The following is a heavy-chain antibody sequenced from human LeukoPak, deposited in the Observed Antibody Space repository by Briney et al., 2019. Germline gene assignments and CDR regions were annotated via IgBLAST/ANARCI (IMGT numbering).Heavy chain of an antibody. CDR3: AKDFYDYVWGSYRPFDY. J-gene: IGHJ4*02. CDR2: IRYDGSNK. Sequence: GGSLRLSCAASGFTFSSYGMHWVRQAPGKGLEWVAFIRYDGSNKYYADSVKGRFTISRDNSKNTLCLQMNSLRAEDTAVYYCAKDFYDYVWGSYRPFDYWGQGTLVTVSS. CDR1: GFTFSSYG. D-gene: IGHD3-16*02. V-gene: IGHV3-30*02.